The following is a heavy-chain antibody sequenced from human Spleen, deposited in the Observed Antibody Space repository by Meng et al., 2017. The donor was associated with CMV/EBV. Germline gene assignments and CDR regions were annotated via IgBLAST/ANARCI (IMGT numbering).Heavy chain of an antibody. Sequence: LQQSGPGLVKPSAPLSSACTSSGCSISSYSWSWMRQPAGKGLECIGRIYPSVSTNDNPSLMKRVTISVDTSKNQFSLKLSSVTAADKAVYYCSRQKVCGHSYGRDYWGQGTLVTVSS. CDR3: SRQKVCGHSYGRDY. V-gene: IGHV4-4*07. J-gene: IGHJ4*02. CDR2: IYPSVST. D-gene: IGHD5-18*01. CDR1: GCSISSYS.